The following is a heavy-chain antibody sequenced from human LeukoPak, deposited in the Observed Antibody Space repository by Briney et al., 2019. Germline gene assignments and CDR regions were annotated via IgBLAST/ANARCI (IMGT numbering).Heavy chain of an antibody. J-gene: IGHJ3*02. CDR2: FHPGGDSI. CDR1: GYTFTSHL. V-gene: IGHV1-46*01. Sequence: ASVKVSCKASGYTFTSHLVYWVRQAPGQGLEWMGVFHPGGDSITYSQKFQGRVTLTRDTSSSTAYMDLRSLRSEDTAVYFCARDLVTVTKGFDIWGQGTMVSVSS. D-gene: IGHD4-17*01. CDR3: ARDLVTVTKGFDI.